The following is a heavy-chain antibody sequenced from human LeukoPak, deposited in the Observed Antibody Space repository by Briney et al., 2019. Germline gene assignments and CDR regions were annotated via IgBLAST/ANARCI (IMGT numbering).Heavy chain of an antibody. CDR1: GGSFSGYY. D-gene: IGHD6-19*01. CDR3: ARGTAAVAGI. Sequence: SETLSLTCAVYGGSFSGYYWSWIRQPPGKGLEWIGEINHRGSTNYNPSLKSRVTISVDTSKNQFSLKLSSVTAADTAVYYCARGTAAVAGIWGQGTLVTVSS. V-gene: IGHV4-34*01. CDR2: INHRGST. J-gene: IGHJ4*02.